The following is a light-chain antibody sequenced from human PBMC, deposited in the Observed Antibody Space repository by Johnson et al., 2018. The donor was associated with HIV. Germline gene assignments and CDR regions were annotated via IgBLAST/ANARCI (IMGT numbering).Light chain of an antibody. J-gene: IGLJ1*01. CDR3: GTWDSSLGTYV. CDR1: SSNIGNNY. Sequence: LSQPPSVSAAPGQKVTISCSGSSSNIGNNYVSWYQQLPGTAPKLLIYENNKRPSGIPDRFSGSKSGTSATLGITGLQTGDEADYYCGTWDSSLGTYVFGTGTKVTVL. CDR2: ENN. V-gene: IGLV1-51*02.